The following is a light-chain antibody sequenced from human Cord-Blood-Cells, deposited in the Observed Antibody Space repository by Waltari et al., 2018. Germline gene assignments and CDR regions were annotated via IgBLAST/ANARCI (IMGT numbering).Light chain of an antibody. J-gene: IGKJ2*01. CDR3: QQSYSTPYT. V-gene: IGKV1-39*01. CDR2: AAS. CDR1: QSISSY. Sequence: DIQMTQSPSSLSASVGDRVTITCRASQSISSYLNWYQQKPGKAPKLLIYAASSLQSGVPSRFSGSGSGTDFTLTISSLPPEDFATYYCQQSYSTPYTFGQVTKLEIK.